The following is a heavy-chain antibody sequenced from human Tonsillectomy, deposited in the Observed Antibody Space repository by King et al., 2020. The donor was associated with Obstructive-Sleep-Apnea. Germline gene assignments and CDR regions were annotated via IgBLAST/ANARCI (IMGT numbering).Heavy chain of an antibody. CDR3: ARAHHYDSSGYYSDYYYGMDV. V-gene: IGHV4-59*08. CDR1: GGSISSYY. CDR2: IYYSGST. Sequence: VQLQESGPGLVKPSETLSLTCTVSGGSISSYYWSWIRRPPGKGLEWIGYIYYSGSTNYNPSLKSRVTISVDTSKNQFSLKLSSVTAADTAVYYCARAHHYDSSGYYSDYYYGMDVWGQGTTVTVSS. D-gene: IGHD3-22*01. J-gene: IGHJ6*02.